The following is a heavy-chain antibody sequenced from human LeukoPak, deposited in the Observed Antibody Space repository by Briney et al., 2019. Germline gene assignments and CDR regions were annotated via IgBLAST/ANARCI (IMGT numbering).Heavy chain of an antibody. CDR3: SGGYDSDYFFYYGMDV. CDR1: GFTFTDYY. V-gene: IGHV3-11*06. Sequence: PGGSLRLSCAASGFTFTDYYMSWIRQAPGKGLEWVSHISSSSRSTTYADSVKGRFTISRDNAKNSLYLQMNSLRAEDTAVYYCSGGYDSDYFFYYGMDVWGQGTTVTVSS. CDR2: ISSSSRST. D-gene: IGHD5-12*01. J-gene: IGHJ6*02.